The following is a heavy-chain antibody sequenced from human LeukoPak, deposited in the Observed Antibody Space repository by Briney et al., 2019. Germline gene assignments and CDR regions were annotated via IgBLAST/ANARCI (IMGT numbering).Heavy chain of an antibody. CDR3: ARVDCSSTSCYHFDY. J-gene: IGHJ4*02. D-gene: IGHD2-2*01. CDR1: GGSISSSSYY. Sequence: SETLSLTCTVSGGSISSSSYYWGWIRQPPGKGLEWIGSIYYSGSTYYNPSLKSRVTISVDTSKNQFSLKLSSVTAADTAVYYCARVDCSSTSCYHFDYWGQRTLVTVSS. CDR2: IYYSGST. V-gene: IGHV4-39*01.